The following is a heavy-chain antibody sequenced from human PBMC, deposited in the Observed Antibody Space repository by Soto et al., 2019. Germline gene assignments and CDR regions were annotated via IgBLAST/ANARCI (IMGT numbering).Heavy chain of an antibody. CDR2: SHQSGNT. V-gene: IGHV4-4*02. Sequence: QVQLQESGPGLVKPSGTLSLTCAVSGVSISSHDWWTWVRQPPGKGLDWMGESHQSGNTNYNSSLESRVTISVDKSKNQFSLKLTSVTVADTAVYYCATRDSSRFYWGQGTLVTVSS. J-gene: IGHJ4*02. CDR1: GVSISSHDW. D-gene: IGHD6-13*01. CDR3: ATRDSSRFY.